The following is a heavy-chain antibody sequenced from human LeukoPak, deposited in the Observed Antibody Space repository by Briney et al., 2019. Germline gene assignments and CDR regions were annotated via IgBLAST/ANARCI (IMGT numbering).Heavy chain of an antibody. J-gene: IGHJ4*02. CDR3: AADPSPIPGF. D-gene: IGHD1-14*01. Sequence: ASVKVSCKASGGTFSSYAISWVRQAPGQGLEWMGGIIPIFGTANYAQKFQGRVTITADESTSTAYMELSSLRSEDTAVYYCAADPSPIPGFWGQGTLVTVSS. V-gene: IGHV1-69*13. CDR1: GGTFSSYA. CDR2: IIPIFGTA.